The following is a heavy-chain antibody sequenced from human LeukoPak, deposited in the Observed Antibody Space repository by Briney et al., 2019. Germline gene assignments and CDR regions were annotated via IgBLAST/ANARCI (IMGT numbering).Heavy chain of an antibody. CDR3: ARDFRREDILTGYGYNWFDP. V-gene: IGHV3-11*01. CDR1: GFTFSDYY. D-gene: IGHD3-9*01. J-gene: IGHJ5*02. Sequence: PGGSLRLSCAASGFTFSDYYMSWIRQAPGKGLEWVSYISSSGSTIYYADSVKGRFTISRDNAKNSLYLQMNSLRAEDTAVYYCARDFRREDILTGYGYNWFDPWGQGTLVTVSS. CDR2: ISSSGSTI.